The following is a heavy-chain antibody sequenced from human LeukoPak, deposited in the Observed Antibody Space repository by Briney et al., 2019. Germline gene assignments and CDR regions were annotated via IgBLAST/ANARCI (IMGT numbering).Heavy chain of an antibody. J-gene: IGHJ4*02. CDR1: GFTFSDSF. CDR2: ISHSGSNL. Sequence: GGSLRLSCAASGFTFSDSFMTWIRQAPGKGLEWLSYISHSGSNLYYAESVRGRFTISRDNANHSLYLQINSLRAEDTAVYYCARGDSSGVPDYWGQGTLGTVSP. CDR3: ARGDSSGVPDY. D-gene: IGHD3-22*01. V-gene: IGHV3-11*01.